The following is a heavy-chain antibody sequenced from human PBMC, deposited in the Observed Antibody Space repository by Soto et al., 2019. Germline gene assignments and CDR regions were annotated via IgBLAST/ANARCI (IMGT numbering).Heavy chain of an antibody. D-gene: IGHD1-1*01. CDR1: GYSFHNSG. CDR2: ISVFNGYA. CDR3: SKNGTTWFAS. V-gene: IGHV1-18*01. Sequence: QVQLVQSGPELKKPGASVKVSCKTSGYSFHNSGISWVRQAPGQGLEWMGWISVFNGYAHYAQKFQGRVIMTADTLTSTAYMELRGPRSDDTAMYYCSKNGTTWFASWGQGTPVTVSS. J-gene: IGHJ5*01.